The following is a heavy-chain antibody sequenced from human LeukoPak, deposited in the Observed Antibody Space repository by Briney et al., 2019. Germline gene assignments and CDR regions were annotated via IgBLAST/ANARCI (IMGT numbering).Heavy chain of an antibody. CDR3: ARDPAAPPYYFDY. J-gene: IGHJ4*02. CDR2: INHSGST. D-gene: IGHD2-15*01. V-gene: IGHV4-34*01. Sequence: SETLSLTCAVYGGSFSGYYWSWIRQPPGKGLEWIGEINHSGSTNYNPSLKSRVTISVDTSKNQFSLKLSSVTAADTAVYYCARDPAAPPYYFDYWGQGTLVTVSS. CDR1: GGSFSGYY.